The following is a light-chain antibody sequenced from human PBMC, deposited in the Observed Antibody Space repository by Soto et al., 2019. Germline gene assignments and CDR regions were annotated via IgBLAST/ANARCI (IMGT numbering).Light chain of an antibody. CDR2: DAS. CDR1: QGISSY. CDR3: QQYNTFWT. Sequence: IQLTQSPSSLSASVGDRFTITCRASQGISSYLGWYQQKPGKAPNLLIYDASTLHSGVPSRFSGSGSGTEFTLTISSLQPDDFATYYCQQYNTFWTFGQGTTGDIK. V-gene: IGKV1-9*01. J-gene: IGKJ1*01.